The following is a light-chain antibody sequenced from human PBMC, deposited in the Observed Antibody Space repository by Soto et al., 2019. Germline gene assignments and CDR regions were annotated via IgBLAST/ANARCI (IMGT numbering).Light chain of an antibody. CDR1: QSVGSY. J-gene: IGKJ5*01. V-gene: IGKV3-11*01. Sequence: EAVLTQSPGTPSLSPGERATLSCRASQSVGSYLGWYQQKAGQAPRLLIYDASNRARGIPARFRGSGFGTDFTLTISSLEPEDFALYYCSRPSHWPPLFGDRTRLEIK. CDR3: SRPSHWPPL. CDR2: DAS.